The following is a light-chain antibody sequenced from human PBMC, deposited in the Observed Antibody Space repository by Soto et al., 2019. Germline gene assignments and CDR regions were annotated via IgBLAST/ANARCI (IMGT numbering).Light chain of an antibody. J-gene: IGLJ2*01. Sequence: QSALTQPPSASESPGQSVTISCTGTSSDVGGYNYVSWYQQHPGKAPKLMISEVSKRPSGVPDRFSGSKSGNTASLTVSGLQAEDEADYYCSSFAGNNNLVFGGGTKLTVL. CDR1: SSDVGGYNY. CDR3: SSFAGNNNLV. CDR2: EVS. V-gene: IGLV2-8*01.